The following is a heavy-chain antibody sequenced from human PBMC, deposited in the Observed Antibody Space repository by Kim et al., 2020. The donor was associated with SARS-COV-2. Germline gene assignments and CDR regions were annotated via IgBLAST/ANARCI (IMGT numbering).Heavy chain of an antibody. CDR1: GFTFSSYS. J-gene: IGHJ6*02. D-gene: IGHD6-19*01. CDR2: ISSSSSYI. CDR3: ARGGXXSGWTGDYYYYGXXV. V-gene: IGHV3-21*01. Sequence: GGSLRLSCAAFGFTFSSYSMNWVRQAPGKGLEWVSSISSSSSYIYYADSVKGRFTXSXNNAKNSLYLQMXXLRAEDTAVYYCARGGXXSGWTGDYYYYGXXVWGQXXXVTVSS.